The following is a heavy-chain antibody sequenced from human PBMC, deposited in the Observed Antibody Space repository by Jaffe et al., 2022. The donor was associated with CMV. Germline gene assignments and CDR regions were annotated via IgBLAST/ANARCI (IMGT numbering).Heavy chain of an antibody. CDR2: ISGSGGTT. J-gene: IGHJ3*02. Sequence: EVQLVESGGGLVQPGGSLRVSCAASGLTFSSYAMNWVRQAPGTGLEWVSLISGSGGTTYYADSVKGRFTISRDNSKNTLYLQMNSLRAEDTAVYYCAYYGGVDAFDIWGQGTMVTVSS. CDR3: AYYGGVDAFDI. D-gene: IGHD3-16*01. CDR1: GLTFSSYA. V-gene: IGHV3-23*04.